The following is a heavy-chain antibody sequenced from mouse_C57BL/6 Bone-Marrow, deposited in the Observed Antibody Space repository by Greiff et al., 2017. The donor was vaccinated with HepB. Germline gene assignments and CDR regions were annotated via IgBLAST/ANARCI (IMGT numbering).Heavy chain of an antibody. CDR2: INPSTGGT. V-gene: IGHV1-42*01. J-gene: IGHJ4*01. D-gene: IGHD6-1*01. CDR3: ATASLVYYAMDY. CDR1: GYSFTGYY. Sequence: VQLQQSGPELVKPGASVKISCKASGYSFTGYYMNWVKQSPEKSLEWIGEINPSTGGTTYNQKFKAKATLTVDKSSSTAYMQLKSLTSEDSAVYYCATASLVYYAMDYWGQGTSVTVSS.